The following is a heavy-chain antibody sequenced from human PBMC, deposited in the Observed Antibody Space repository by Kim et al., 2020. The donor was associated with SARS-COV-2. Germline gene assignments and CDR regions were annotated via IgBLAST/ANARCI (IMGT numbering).Heavy chain of an antibody. CDR2: INPNSGGT. CDR3: AREVSDDYGRVWFDP. J-gene: IGHJ5*02. CDR1: GYTFTGYY. D-gene: IGHD4-17*01. V-gene: IGHV1-2*06. Sequence: ASVKVSCKASGYTFTGYYMHWVRQAPGQGLEWMGRINPNSGGTNYAQKFQGRVTMTRDTSISTAYMELSRLRSDDTAVYYCAREVSDDYGRVWFDPWGQGALVTVSS.